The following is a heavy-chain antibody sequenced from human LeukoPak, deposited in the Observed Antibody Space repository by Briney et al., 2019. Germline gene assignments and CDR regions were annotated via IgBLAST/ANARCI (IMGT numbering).Heavy chain of an antibody. J-gene: IGHJ6*02. CDR2: IYYSGST. V-gene: IGHV4-59*01. Sequence: PSETLSLTCTVSGGSISNYYWSWIRQPPGKGLEWIGYIYYSGSTKYNPSLKSRITISVDTSKNQFSLKLSSVTAADTAVYYCARDKSSVAQTNYYFYYGMDVWGQGTTVTVSS. CDR1: GGSISNYY. CDR3: ARDKSSVAQTNYYFYYGMDV. D-gene: IGHD6-19*01.